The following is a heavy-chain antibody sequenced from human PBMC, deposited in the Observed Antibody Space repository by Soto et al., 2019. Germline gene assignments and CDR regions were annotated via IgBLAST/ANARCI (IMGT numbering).Heavy chain of an antibody. V-gene: IGHV4-59*01. CDR3: ARRYGASFDY. Sequence: PSETLSLTCTVSDGSISSYYWTWIRQPPGKGLEWIGYIYYSGSTSYNPSLKSRVTISVDTSKNQFSLKLSSVTAADTAVYYCARRYGASFDYWGQGTLVTVSS. D-gene: IGHD4-17*01. CDR2: IYYSGST. CDR1: DGSISSYY. J-gene: IGHJ4*02.